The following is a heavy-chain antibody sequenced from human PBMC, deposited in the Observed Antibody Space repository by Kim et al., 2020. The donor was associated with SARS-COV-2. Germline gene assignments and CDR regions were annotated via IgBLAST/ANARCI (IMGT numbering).Heavy chain of an antibody. CDR1: GFTFSLYA. D-gene: IGHD2-21*02. CDR2: IAAGGDST. CDR3: AKERVVPATGDAFDI. V-gene: IGHV3-23*01. J-gene: IGHJ3*02. Sequence: GGPLRLSCTASGFTFSLYAMTWVRHSPGKGLEWVSTIAAGGDSTYYADSVKGRFTISRDNSKNMLYLQMNSLGAEDTAVYHCAKERVVPATGDAFDIWGLGTMVTVSS.